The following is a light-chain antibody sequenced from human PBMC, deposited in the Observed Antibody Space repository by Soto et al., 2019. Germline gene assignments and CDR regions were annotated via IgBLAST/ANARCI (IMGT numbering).Light chain of an antibody. CDR2: DVS. CDR1: SSDVGGYNY. V-gene: IGLV2-11*01. J-gene: IGLJ3*02. CDR3: CSYAGSYTFGFWV. Sequence: QSALTQPRSVSGSPGQSVTISCTGTSSDVGGYNYVSWYQQHPGKAPKLMIYDVSKRPSGVPDRFSGSKSGNTASLTISGLQAEDEADYYCCSYAGSYTFGFWVFGGGTKLTVL.